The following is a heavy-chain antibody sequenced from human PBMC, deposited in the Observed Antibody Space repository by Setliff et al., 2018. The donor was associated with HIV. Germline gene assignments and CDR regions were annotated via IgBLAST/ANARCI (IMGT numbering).Heavy chain of an antibody. D-gene: IGHD3-3*01. J-gene: IGHJ5*02. CDR2: ISYDGSNK. V-gene: IGHV3-30*04. Sequence: QSGGSLRLSCAASGFTFSTYAMHWVRQAPGKGLERVAVISYDGSNKYYADSVKGRFTISRDNSKNTLYLQMNSLRAEDTAVYYCARSGGDFWSGYPNWFDPWGQGTLVTVSS. CDR1: GFTFSTYA. CDR3: ARSGGDFWSGYPNWFDP.